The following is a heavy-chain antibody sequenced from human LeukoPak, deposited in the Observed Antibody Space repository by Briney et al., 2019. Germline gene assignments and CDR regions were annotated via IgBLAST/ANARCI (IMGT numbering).Heavy chain of an antibody. CDR3: AKDRVPYYYGSGTNYFDY. D-gene: IGHD3-10*01. CDR2: ISGTGGTT. Sequence: GGSLRLSCAASGLTFSSYAMSWVRQAPGKGLEWVSGISGTGGTTDYADSVKGRFTISRDNSKNTLYLQMNSLRAEDTAVYYCAKDRVPYYYGSGTNYFDYWGQGTLVTVSS. J-gene: IGHJ4*02. CDR1: GLTFSSYA. V-gene: IGHV3-23*01.